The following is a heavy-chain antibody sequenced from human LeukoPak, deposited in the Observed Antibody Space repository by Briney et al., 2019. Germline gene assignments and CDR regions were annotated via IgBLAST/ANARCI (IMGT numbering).Heavy chain of an antibody. V-gene: IGHV1-2*02. CDR1: GYTFTSYY. D-gene: IGHD5-12*01. J-gene: IGHJ4*02. Sequence: ASVKVSCKTSGYTFTSYYMHWVRQAPGQGLEWMGGINPNSGGTNYAQKFQGRVTMTRDTSISTAYMELSRLRSDDTAVYYCARSGYDLAHFDYWGQGTLVTVSS. CDR3: ARSGYDLAHFDY. CDR2: INPNSGGT.